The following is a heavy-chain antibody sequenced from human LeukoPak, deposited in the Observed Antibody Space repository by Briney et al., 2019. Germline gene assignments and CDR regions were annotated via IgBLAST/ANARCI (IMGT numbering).Heavy chain of an antibody. V-gene: IGHV3-23*01. CDR2: ISGSGGST. D-gene: IGHD2-15*01. J-gene: IGHJ1*01. CDR3: AKDKSCSGGSCYHPEYFQH. CDR1: GFTFSSYA. Sequence: GGSLRLSCAASGFTFSSYAMSWVRQAPGKGLEWVSAISGSGGSTYYADSVKGRFTISRDNSKHTLYLQMNSLRAEDTAVYYCAKDKSCSGGSCYHPEYFQHWGQGTLVTVSS.